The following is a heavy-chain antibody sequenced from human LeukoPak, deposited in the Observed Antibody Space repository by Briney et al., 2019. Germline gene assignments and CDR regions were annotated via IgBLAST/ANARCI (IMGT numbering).Heavy chain of an antibody. CDR2: ISAYNGKT. CDR1: GYTFTSYG. Sequence: ASVKVSCKASGYTFTSYGISWVRQAPGQGLEWMGWISAYNGKTNYAQKLQGRVTMTTDTSTSTAYMELRSLRFDDTAVYYCARGLLTFGGVIGGPQALEYFQHWGQGTLVTVSS. D-gene: IGHD3-16*02. CDR3: ARGLLTFGGVIGGPQALEYFQH. V-gene: IGHV1-18*01. J-gene: IGHJ1*01.